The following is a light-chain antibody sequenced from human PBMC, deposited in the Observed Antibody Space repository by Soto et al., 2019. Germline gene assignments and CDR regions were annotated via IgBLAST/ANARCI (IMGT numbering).Light chain of an antibody. J-gene: IGLJ2*01. CDR3: AAWGGSLSGVV. CDR1: SSNIGSYT. V-gene: IGLV1-44*01. Sequence: QSVLTQPPSASGTPGQRVTISCSGSSSNIGSYTVNWYQHLPGTAPKLLIYSNNQRPSGVPDRFSGSKSGTSGSLAISGLQSEDEADYFCAAWGGSLSGVVFGGGTKLTVL. CDR2: SNN.